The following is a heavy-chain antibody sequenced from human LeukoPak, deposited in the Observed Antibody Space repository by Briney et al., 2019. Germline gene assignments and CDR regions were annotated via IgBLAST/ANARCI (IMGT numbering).Heavy chain of an antibody. CDR1: GYTFTSYG. D-gene: IGHD2-2*01. J-gene: IGHJ4*01. CDR2: ISAYNGDT. CDR3: ARDGLAVPSDY. Sequence: GASVKVSCKAYGYTFTSYGISWVRQAPGQRLEWMGWISAYNGDTKYAQNLQGRVTMTIDTSTRTADLELRSLRSDDTAVYYCARDGLAVPSDYWGHGTLVTVSS. V-gene: IGHV1-18*01.